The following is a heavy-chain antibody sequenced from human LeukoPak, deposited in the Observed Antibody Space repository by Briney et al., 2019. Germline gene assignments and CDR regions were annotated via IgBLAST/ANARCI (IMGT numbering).Heavy chain of an antibody. Sequence: PSETLSLTCTVSGGSTTSYYWSWIRQPPGKGLEWIGYIYYSGTTNSNPSLKSRVTISVNTSTNQFSLKLSSVTAADTPVYYCAGGVTAIFYFDYWAQGTLVTVSS. CDR1: GGSTTSYY. CDR2: IYYSGTT. J-gene: IGHJ4*02. D-gene: IGHD2-21*02. V-gene: IGHV4-59*01. CDR3: AGGVTAIFYFDY.